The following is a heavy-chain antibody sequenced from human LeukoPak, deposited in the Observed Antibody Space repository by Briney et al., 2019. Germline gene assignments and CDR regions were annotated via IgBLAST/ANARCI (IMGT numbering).Heavy chain of an antibody. CDR2: ISAYNGNI. CDR1: GYTFTSYG. Sequence: ASVKVSCKASGYTFTSYGISWVRQAPGQGLEWMGWISAYNGNINYAQKLQGRVTMTTDTSTSTAYMELRSLRSDDTAVYYCARGGYCTNGVCYTGVYWGQGTLVTVSS. D-gene: IGHD2-8*01. CDR3: ARGGYCTNGVCYTGVY. J-gene: IGHJ4*02. V-gene: IGHV1-18*01.